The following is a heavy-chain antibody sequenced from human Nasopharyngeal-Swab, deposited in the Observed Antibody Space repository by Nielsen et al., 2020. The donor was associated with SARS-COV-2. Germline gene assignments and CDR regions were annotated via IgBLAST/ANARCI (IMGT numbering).Heavy chain of an antibody. V-gene: IGHV4-34*01. D-gene: IGHD2-2*01. Sequence: RQAPGKGLEWIGEINHSGSTNYNPSLKSRVTISVDTSKNQFSLKLSSVTAAGTAVYYCARGSLRRYCSSTSCYASSWFDPWGQGTLVTVSS. J-gene: IGHJ5*02. CDR3: ARGSLRRYCSSTSCYASSWFDP. CDR2: INHSGST.